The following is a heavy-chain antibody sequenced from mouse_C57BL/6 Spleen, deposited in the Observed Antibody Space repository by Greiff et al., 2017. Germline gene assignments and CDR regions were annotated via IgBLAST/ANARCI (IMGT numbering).Heavy chain of an antibody. CDR1: GYSITSGYY. Sequence: EVQLVESGPGLVKPSQSLSLTCSVTGYSITSGYYWNWIRQFPGNKLEWMGYISYDGSNNYNPSLKNRISITRDTSKNQFFLKLNSVTTEDTATYYCAREGVFDYWGQGTTLTVSS. CDR2: ISYDGSN. CDR3: AREGVFDY. J-gene: IGHJ2*01. V-gene: IGHV3-6*01.